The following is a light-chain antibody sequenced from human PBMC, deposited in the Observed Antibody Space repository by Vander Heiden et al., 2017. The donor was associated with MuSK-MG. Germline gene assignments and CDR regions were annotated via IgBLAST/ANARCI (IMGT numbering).Light chain of an antibody. CDR3: QQRSNWPRSIT. V-gene: IGKV3-11*01. J-gene: IGKJ5*01. Sequence: DIVLTQSPATLSLSPGERATLPCRASQSVSSYLAWYQQKPGQAPRLLIYDASNRATGIPARFSSSGSGTDFTLTISSLEPEDCAVYYWQQRSNWPRSITFGQGTRLEMK. CDR2: DAS. CDR1: QSVSSY.